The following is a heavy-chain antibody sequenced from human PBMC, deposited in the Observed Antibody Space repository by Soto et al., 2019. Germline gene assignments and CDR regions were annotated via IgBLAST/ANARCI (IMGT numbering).Heavy chain of an antibody. D-gene: IGHD2-15*01. CDR1: GGSISSGDYY. V-gene: IGHV4-30-4*01. CDR3: ARDWRYCSGGSCYPDP. J-gene: IGHJ5*02. Sequence: ASETLSLTCTVSGGSISSGDYYWSWIRQPPGKGLEWIGYIYYSGSTYYNPSLKSRVTISVDTSKNQFSLKLSSVTAADTAVYYCARDWRYCSGGSCYPDPWGQGTLVTVSS. CDR2: IYYSGST.